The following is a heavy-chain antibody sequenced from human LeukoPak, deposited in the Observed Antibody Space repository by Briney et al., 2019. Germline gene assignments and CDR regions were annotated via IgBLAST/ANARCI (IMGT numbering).Heavy chain of an antibody. J-gene: IGHJ4*02. CDR2: INPSGGST. D-gene: IGHD2-21*02. CDR1: GYTFTSYF. CDR3: ARGACGGDCYYDY. V-gene: IGHV1-46*01. Sequence: ASVKVSCKASGYTFTSYFIHWVRQAPGQGLEWMGIINPSGGSTSYALKFQGRVTMTRDTSTSIAYMELSTLRSEDTAVYYCARGACGGDCYYDYWGQGTLVTVSS.